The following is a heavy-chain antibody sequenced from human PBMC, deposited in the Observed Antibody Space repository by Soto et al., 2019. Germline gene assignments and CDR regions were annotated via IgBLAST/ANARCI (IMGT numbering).Heavy chain of an antibody. D-gene: IGHD1-26*01. CDR2: IYSGGST. CDR1: GFTVSSNY. CDR3: ARFRGIVGALYYFDY. Sequence: GGSLRLSCAASGFTVSSNYMSWVRQAPGKGLEWVSVIYSGGSTYYADSVKGRFTISRHNSKNTLYLQMNSLRTEDTAVYDCARFRGIVGALYYFDYWGQGTLVTVSS. J-gene: IGHJ4*02. V-gene: IGHV3-53*04.